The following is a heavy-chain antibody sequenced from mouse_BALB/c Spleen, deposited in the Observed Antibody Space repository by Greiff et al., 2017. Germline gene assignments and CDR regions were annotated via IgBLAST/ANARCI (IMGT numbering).Heavy chain of an antibody. V-gene: IGHV5-17*02. CDR1: GFTFSSFG. CDR2: ISSGSSTI. Sequence: DVMLVESGGGLVQPGGSRKLSCAASGFTFSSFGMHWVRQAPEKGLEWVAYISSGSSTIYYADTVKGRFTISRDNPKNTLFLQMTSLRSEDTAMYYCARRDDYGEFAYWGQGTLVTVSA. CDR3: ARRDDYGEFAY. J-gene: IGHJ3*01. D-gene: IGHD2-4*01.